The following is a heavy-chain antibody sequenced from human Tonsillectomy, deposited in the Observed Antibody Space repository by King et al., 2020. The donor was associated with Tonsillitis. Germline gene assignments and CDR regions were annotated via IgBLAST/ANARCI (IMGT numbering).Heavy chain of an antibody. CDR2: VRKDESNK. CDR1: GFTFSHYD. V-gene: IGHV3-30*02. D-gene: IGHD4-17*01. CDR3: AKSIGLRDLDY. J-gene: IGHJ4*02. Sequence: VQLVESGGGVVQPGGSLRLSCAASGFTFSHYDMHWVRQAPDKGFEWVASVRKDESNKFYPDSVRGRFTISRDNSNNSLYLLMNSLRAEDSGVYYCAKSIGLRDLDYWGQGTLVTVSS.